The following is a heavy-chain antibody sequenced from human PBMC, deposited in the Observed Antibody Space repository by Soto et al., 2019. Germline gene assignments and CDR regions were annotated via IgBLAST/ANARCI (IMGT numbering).Heavy chain of an antibody. CDR3: ARSRRQWFGGTLSYYFDF. Sequence: GGSLRLSCAASGFVFRTYWMSWVRQAPGKGLEWVANIKEDGSEANYVDSVKGRLAVSRDKDTNSLYLQLNSLTPEDTAVYYCARSRRQWFGGTLSYYFDFWGQGTLVTVSS. D-gene: IGHD3-10*01. CDR2: IKEDGSEA. V-gene: IGHV3-7*01. CDR1: GFVFRTYW. J-gene: IGHJ4*02.